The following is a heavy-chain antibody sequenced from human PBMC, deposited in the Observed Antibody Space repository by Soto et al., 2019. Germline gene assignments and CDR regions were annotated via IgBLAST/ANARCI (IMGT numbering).Heavy chain of an antibody. V-gene: IGHV1-18*04. Sequence: QVHLVQSGGEVKKPGTSVKVSCKASGYTFNSHGISWVRQAPGQGLEWMGWINTYSGKTNYAQKFQVRVTMTTTTPTNTTYLELRSLRSGDTAVYYCARGPGGATKPYYYYAMDVWGQGTPITVSS. CDR3: ARGPGGATKPYYYYAMDV. J-gene: IGHJ6*01. CDR2: INTYSGKT. CDR1: GYTFNSHG. D-gene: IGHD2-8*02.